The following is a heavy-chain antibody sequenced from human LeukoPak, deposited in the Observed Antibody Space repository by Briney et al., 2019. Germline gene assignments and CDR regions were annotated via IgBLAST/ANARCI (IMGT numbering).Heavy chain of an antibody. J-gene: IGHJ6*04. D-gene: IGHD3-10*02. CDR2: ISSSGSTI. V-gene: IGHV3-48*03. CDR1: GFTFSSYE. CDR3: AELGITMIGGV. Sequence: GGSLRLSCAASGFTFSSYEMNSVHQAPGKGLEWVSYISSSGSTIYYADSVKGRFTISRDNAKNSLYLQMNSLRAEDTAVYYCAELGITMIGGVWGKGTTVTISS.